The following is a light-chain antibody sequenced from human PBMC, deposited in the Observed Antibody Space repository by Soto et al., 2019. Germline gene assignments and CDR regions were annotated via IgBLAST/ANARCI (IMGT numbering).Light chain of an antibody. J-gene: IGLJ3*02. V-gene: IGLV2-11*01. CDR1: SSDVGRYNY. Sequence: QSALTQPRSVSGSPGQSVTISCTGTSSDVGRYNYVSWYQHHPGKAPKLIIYDVSTRPSGVPARFSGSKSGNTASLAISGLQAEDEADYYCCSYAGYFWVFGGGTKLTVL. CDR3: CSYAGYFWV. CDR2: DVS.